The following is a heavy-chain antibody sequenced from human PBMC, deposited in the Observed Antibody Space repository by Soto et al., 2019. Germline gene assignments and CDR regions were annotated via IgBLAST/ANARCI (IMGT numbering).Heavy chain of an antibody. CDR2: MNPNSGNT. Sequence: QVQLLQSGAEVKKPGASVKVCCKASGYHFTSYDINWVRQATGQGLEWRGWMNPNSGNTGYAQKFQGRVTMTRNTSISTAYMELSSLRSEDTAVYYCARGRGRIVGAPGYWGQGTLVTVSS. CDR1: GYHFTSYD. CDR3: ARGRGRIVGAPGY. J-gene: IGHJ4*02. D-gene: IGHD1-26*01. V-gene: IGHV1-8*01.